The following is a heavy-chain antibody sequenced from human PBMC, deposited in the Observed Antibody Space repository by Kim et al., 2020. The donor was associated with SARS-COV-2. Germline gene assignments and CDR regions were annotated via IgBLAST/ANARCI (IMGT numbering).Heavy chain of an antibody. J-gene: IGHJ6*02. Sequence: AQKFQGRVTITADESTSTAYMELSSLRSEDTAVYYCASVRGRDLGFGIDIWGQGTTVTVSS. D-gene: IGHD2-21*02. V-gene: IGHV1-69*01. CDR3: ASVRGRDLGFGIDI.